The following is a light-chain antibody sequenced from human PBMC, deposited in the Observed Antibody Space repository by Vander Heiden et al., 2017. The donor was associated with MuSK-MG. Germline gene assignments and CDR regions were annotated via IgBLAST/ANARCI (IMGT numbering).Light chain of an antibody. CDR1: QGISHF. V-gene: IGKV1-NL1*01. CDR2: DAS. Sequence: IQMTQSASSLAASIGDRVTITCRASQGISHFLAWYQQKPGGAPKLLLYDASRLATGVPSRFSGSGSGTEFTLTISSLQPEDFATYYCQQDYSIDTFGQGTKVEVK. J-gene: IGKJ1*01. CDR3: QQDYSIDT.